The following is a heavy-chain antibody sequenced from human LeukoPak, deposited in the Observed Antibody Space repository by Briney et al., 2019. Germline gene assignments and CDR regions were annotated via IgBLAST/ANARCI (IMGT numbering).Heavy chain of an antibody. CDR1: GFTFSNSW. CDR2: INTDGSST. V-gene: IGHV3-74*01. J-gene: IGHJ4*02. CDR3: VRVGTSAYYNY. D-gene: IGHD3-22*01. Sequence: GGSLRLSCAASGFTFSNSWMHWVRQAPGKGLVWVSHINTDGSSTTYADSVKGRFTISRDNAKNTLYLQMNSLRAEDTAVYYCVRVGTSAYYNYWGQGTLVTVST.